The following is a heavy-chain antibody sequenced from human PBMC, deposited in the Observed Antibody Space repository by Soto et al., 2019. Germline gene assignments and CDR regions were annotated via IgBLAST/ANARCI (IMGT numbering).Heavy chain of an antibody. CDR2: ISAYNGNT. CDR1: GYTFTSYG. Sequence: ASVKVSCKASGYTFTSYGISWVRQAPGQGLEWMGWISAYNGNTNYAQKLQGRVTMTTDTSTSTAYMELRSLRSDDTAVYYCARPVTTFSAYYYYYGMDVWGQGTTVTVS. V-gene: IGHV1-18*01. D-gene: IGHD4-17*01. CDR3: ARPVTTFSAYYYYYGMDV. J-gene: IGHJ6*02.